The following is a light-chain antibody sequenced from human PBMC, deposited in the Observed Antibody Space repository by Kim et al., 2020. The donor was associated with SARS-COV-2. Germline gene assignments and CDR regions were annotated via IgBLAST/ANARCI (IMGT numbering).Light chain of an antibody. CDR1: SDNIGSKP. J-gene: IGLJ3*02. CDR2: SNN. CDR3: AAWDDSLHGWV. Sequence: ELTQPPSASGLPGQRVAISCGGNSDNIGSKPVNWYKQLPCTAPNLVIYSNNQRPSGVPDRISGSKSGTSASLAISGLQSEDEADYYCAAWDDSLHGWVFGGGTQLSVL. V-gene: IGLV1-44*01.